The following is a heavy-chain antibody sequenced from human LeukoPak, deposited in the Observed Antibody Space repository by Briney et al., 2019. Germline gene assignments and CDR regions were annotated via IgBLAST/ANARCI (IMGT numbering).Heavy chain of an antibody. D-gene: IGHD6-13*01. V-gene: IGHV4-31*03. CDR2: IYYSGST. CDR3: AGGDIWTGEEQQLVLTGAYGMDV. J-gene: IGHJ6*02. CDR1: GGSISSGGYY. Sequence: SETLSLTCTVSGGSISSGGYYWSWIRQHPGKGLEWIGYIYYSGSTYYNPSLKSRVTISVDTSKNQFSLKLSSVTAADTAVYYCAGGDIWTGEEQQLVLTGAYGMDVWGQGTTVTVSS.